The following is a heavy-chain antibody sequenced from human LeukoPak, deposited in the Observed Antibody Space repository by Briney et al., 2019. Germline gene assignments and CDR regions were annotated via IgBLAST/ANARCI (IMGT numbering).Heavy chain of an antibody. Sequence: PSETLSLTCTVSGDSMTYYYWNWVRQPAGQGLQWIGRILTSGTTHYNPSLNSRVAMSVDSSKNQFSLTLTSVTAADTAVYYCARGLDRYDSGRDGFDIWGQGKMVTVSS. D-gene: IGHD3-22*01. J-gene: IGHJ3*02. CDR3: ARGLDRYDSGRDGFDI. CDR2: ILTSGTT. V-gene: IGHV4-4*07. CDR1: GDSMTYYY.